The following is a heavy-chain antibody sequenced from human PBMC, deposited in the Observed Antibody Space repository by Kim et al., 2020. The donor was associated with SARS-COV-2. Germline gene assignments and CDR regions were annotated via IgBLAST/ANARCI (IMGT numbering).Heavy chain of an antibody. V-gene: IGHV3-73*01. Sequence: SVKGRFTISRDDSKNALYLQMNSLKTEDTAVYYCTPVSGTTLACDDDYDIWGQGTMVTVSS. J-gene: IGHJ3*02. CDR3: TPVSGTTLACDDDYDI. D-gene: IGHD1-1*01.